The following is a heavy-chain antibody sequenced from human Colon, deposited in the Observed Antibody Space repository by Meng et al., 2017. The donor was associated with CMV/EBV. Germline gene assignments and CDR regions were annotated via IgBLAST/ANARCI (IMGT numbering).Heavy chain of an antibody. D-gene: IGHD3-10*01. V-gene: IGHV3-30*02. CDR1: EFIFNYYG. Sequence: GESLKISCAAPEFIFNYYGMHWLRQAPGKGLEWLSFIDIDGTQRHNADIVWGRFIVSKDKSKNTVFLEMNSLRVGDTAVYYCVGHQGGPRDGVRLVWGQGTQVTSPQ. CDR3: VGHQGGPRDGVRLV. CDR2: IDIDGTQR. J-gene: IGHJ4*02.